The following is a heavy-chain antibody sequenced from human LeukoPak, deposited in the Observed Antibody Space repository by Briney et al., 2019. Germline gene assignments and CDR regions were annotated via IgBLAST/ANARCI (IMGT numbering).Heavy chain of an antibody. J-gene: IGHJ4*02. Sequence: GASVKVSCKASGYTFTSYGISWVRQAPGQGLEWMGWISAYSGDTNYAQKFQGRATMTTDTSTSTAYMELRSLRSDDTAVYYCARGTYYYDSSGYLWGQGTLVTVSS. CDR2: ISAYSGDT. D-gene: IGHD3-22*01. V-gene: IGHV1-18*01. CDR1: GYTFTSYG. CDR3: ARGTYYYDSSGYL.